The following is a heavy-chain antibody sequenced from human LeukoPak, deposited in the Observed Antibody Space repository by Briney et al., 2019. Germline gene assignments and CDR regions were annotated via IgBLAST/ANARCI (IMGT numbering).Heavy chain of an antibody. Sequence: PSETLSLTCTVSGGSIRSSSYYWDWIRQPPGKGLEWIGEINHSGSTNYNPSLKSRVTISVDTSKNQFSLKLSSVTAADTAVYYCARGIAAAGTDIDYWGRGTLVTVSS. J-gene: IGHJ4*02. CDR2: INHSGST. CDR1: GGSIRSSSYY. V-gene: IGHV4-39*07. D-gene: IGHD6-13*01. CDR3: ARGIAAAGTDIDY.